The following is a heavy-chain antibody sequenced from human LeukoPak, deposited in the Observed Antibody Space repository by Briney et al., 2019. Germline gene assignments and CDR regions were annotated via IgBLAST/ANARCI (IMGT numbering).Heavy chain of an antibody. CDR3: ARERRGYYYYYMDV. V-gene: IGHV3-48*04. Sequence: GGSLRLSCAASGLTFSSYGMSWVRQAPGKGLEWVSHISSSGSTVYYADSVKGRFTISRDNAKNSLYLQMNSLRAEDTAVYYCARERRGYYYYYMDVWGKGTTVTVSS. J-gene: IGHJ6*03. CDR2: ISSSGSTV. CDR1: GLTFSSYG.